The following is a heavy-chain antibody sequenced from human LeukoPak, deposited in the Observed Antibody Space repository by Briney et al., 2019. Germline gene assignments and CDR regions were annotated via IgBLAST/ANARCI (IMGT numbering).Heavy chain of an antibody. CDR2: MNPNSGNT. CDR1: GYTFTSYD. D-gene: IGHD3-3*01. J-gene: IGHJ5*02. Sequence: GDSVKVSCKASGYTFTSYDINWVRQATGQGLEWMGWMNPNSGNTGYAQKFQGRVTMTRNTSISTAYMELSSLRSEDTAVYYCARANFPEYDFWSGYSFDPWGQGTLVTVSS. CDR3: ARANFPEYDFWSGYSFDP. V-gene: IGHV1-8*01.